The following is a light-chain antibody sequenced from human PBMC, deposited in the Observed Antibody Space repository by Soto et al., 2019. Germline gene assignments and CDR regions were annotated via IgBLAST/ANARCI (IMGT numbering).Light chain of an antibody. J-gene: IGKJ4*01. CDR1: QSVSSY. V-gene: IGKV3-11*01. Sequence: EIVLTQSPATLSLSPGERATLSCRASQSVSSYLAWYQQKPGQAPRLLIYDASNRATGIPARFSGSGSGTDFTLTISSIEPEAFEVYYCQQRSNWLSLTFGGGTKVEIK. CDR2: DAS. CDR3: QQRSNWLSLT.